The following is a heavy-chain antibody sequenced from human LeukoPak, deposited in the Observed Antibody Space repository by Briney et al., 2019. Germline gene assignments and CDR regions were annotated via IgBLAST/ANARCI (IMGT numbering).Heavy chain of an antibody. J-gene: IGHJ4*02. CDR1: GESFSGYY. CDR2: INHSGTT. Sequence: SETLSLTCAVYGESFSGYYWSWIRQPPGKGLTWIGEINHSGTTIYNPSLKSRVTISLDTSKSQFSLMLSSVTAADTAVYYCARGKYDSGGYYLDYWGQGTLVTVSS. V-gene: IGHV4-34*01. CDR3: ARGKYDSGGYYLDY. D-gene: IGHD3-22*01.